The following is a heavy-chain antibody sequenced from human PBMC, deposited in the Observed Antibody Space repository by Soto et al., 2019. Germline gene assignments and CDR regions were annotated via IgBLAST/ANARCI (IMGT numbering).Heavy chain of an antibody. CDR1: GFTFSSYS. CDR2: ISSSSSYI. CDR3: ARISVPEGQWLEYYYYYYGMDV. D-gene: IGHD6-19*01. V-gene: IGHV3-21*04. J-gene: IGHJ6*02. Sequence: GGSLRLSCAASGFTFSSYSMNWVRQAPGKGLEWVSSISSSSSYIYYADSVKGRFTISRDKAKNSLYLQMNSLRAEDTAVYYCARISVPEGQWLEYYYYYYGMDVWGQGTTVTVSS.